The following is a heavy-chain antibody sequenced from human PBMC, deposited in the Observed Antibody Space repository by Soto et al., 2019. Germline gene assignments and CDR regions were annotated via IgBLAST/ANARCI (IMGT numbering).Heavy chain of an antibody. Sequence: PGESLKISCTASGYSFITYWIGWVGQMPGKGLEWLGVIYPGDSDSRYSPSFQGLVTISADKSVSTAYLQWSSLRASDTAMYYCARLVGATTSGFDYWGQGTLVTVSS. V-gene: IGHV5-51*01. CDR3: ARLVGATTSGFDY. CDR1: GYSFITYW. D-gene: IGHD1-26*01. J-gene: IGHJ4*02. CDR2: IYPGDSDS.